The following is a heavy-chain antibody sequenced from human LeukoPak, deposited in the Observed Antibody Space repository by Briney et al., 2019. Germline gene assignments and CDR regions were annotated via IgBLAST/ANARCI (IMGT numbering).Heavy chain of an antibody. CDR2: IWYDGSNK. J-gene: IGHJ3*02. CDR3: ARGRSGYGPFDAFDI. Sequence: GGSLRLSCAASGFTFSSYGMHWVRQAPGKGLEWVAVIWYDGSNKYYADSVKGRFAASRDNSKDTLYLQMRSLRAEDTAVYYCARGRSGYGPFDAFDIWGHGTWVTVSS. V-gene: IGHV3-33*01. CDR1: GFTFSSYG. D-gene: IGHD3-22*01.